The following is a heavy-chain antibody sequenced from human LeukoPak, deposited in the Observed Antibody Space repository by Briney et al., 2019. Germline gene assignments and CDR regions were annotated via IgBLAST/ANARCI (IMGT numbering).Heavy chain of an antibody. Sequence: PSETLSLTCTVSGASITSYHWSWFRQPPGKGLEWNGCLLKTGGTLHSPSLKSRVTMSVDSPKTQFSLKLASVTVADTAIYYCVGLNKEGGSHLDFDSWGQGILVTVSS. CDR2: LLKTGGT. CDR1: GASITSYH. D-gene: IGHD5-12*01. J-gene: IGHJ4*02. CDR3: VGLNKEGGSHLDFDS. V-gene: IGHV4-59*08.